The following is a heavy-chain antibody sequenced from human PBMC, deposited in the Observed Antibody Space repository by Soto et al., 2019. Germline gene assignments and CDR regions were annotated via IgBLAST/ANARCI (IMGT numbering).Heavy chain of an antibody. CDR3: ATNVGSTVGPEFDY. J-gene: IGHJ4*02. V-gene: IGHV1-46*01. Sequence: ASVKVSCKASGYTFTSYYMHWVRQAPGQGLEWMGIIDPSGRTTNYAQKFQGRVTMTRDTSTSTVYMQLSSLRFEDTAVYYCATNVGSTVGPEFDYWGQGTLVTVSS. CDR2: IDPSGRTT. CDR1: GYTFTSYY. D-gene: IGHD1-26*01.